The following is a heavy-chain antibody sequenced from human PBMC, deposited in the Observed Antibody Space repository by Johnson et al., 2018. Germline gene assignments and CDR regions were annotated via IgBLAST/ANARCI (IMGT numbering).Heavy chain of an antibody. J-gene: IGHJ3*02. Sequence: QVQLVESGGGVVQPGRSLELSCAASGFSFSSYGLHWARQAPGKGLEWVAVISYDGRNKNYADSVKGRFPISRDNSKNTRYVQMDSLRAEDTAVYYCAKDRSVRYSSRWSDAFDIWGPGTMVTVSS. CDR2: ISYDGRNK. CDR1: GFSFSSYG. D-gene: IGHD6-13*01. CDR3: AKDRSVRYSSRWSDAFDI. V-gene: IGHV3-30*18.